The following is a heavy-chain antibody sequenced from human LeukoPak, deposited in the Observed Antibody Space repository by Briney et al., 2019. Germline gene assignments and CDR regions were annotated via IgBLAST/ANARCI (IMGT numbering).Heavy chain of an antibody. CDR2: MNPNNGNT. D-gene: IGHD6-19*01. Sequence: ASVKVSCKASGYTFTSYDINWVRQATGQGLEWMGWMNPNNGNTGYAQKFQGRVTMTRNTSISTAYMELSSLRSEDTAVYYCARSLAVAGPWVDYWGQGTLVTVSS. CDR1: GYTFTSYD. J-gene: IGHJ4*02. V-gene: IGHV1-8*01. CDR3: ARSLAVAGPWVDY.